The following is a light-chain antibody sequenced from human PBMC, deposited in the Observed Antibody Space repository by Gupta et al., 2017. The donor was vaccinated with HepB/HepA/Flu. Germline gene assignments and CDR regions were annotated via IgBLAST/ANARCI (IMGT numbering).Light chain of an antibody. CDR3: PAWDSTTVG. Sequence: SYELTQPPSVYVSPGQTGSITCPGDKFGEKYVCWYQQRPGQSPVLVIYQDNKRPSGIPERVSGSNAGTTANLTISGTQAMEEAYDYSPAWDSTTVGLGGGKKVNV. CDR1: KFGEKY. V-gene: IGLV3-1*01. J-gene: IGLJ2*01. CDR2: QDN.